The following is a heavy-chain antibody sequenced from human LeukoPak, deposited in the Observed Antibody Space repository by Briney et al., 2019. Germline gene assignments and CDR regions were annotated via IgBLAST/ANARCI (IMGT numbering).Heavy chain of an antibody. Sequence: TGGSLRLSCAASGFTFSSYAMHWVRQAPGKGLEYVSAISSNGGSTYYANSVKGRFTISRDNSKNTLYLQMGSLRAEDMAVYYCARDTVGNFDYWGQGTLVTVSS. CDR1: GFTFSSYA. D-gene: IGHD4-23*01. CDR2: ISSNGGST. V-gene: IGHV3-64*01. J-gene: IGHJ4*02. CDR3: ARDTVGNFDY.